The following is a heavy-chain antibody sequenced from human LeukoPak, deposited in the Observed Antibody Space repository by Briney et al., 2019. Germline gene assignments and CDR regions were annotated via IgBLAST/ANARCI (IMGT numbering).Heavy chain of an antibody. CDR2: IIPIFGTA. CDR1: GGTFSGYA. CDR3: ARSIQLWSVYYFDY. V-gene: IGHV1-69*13. J-gene: IGHJ4*02. Sequence: ASVKVSCKASGGTFSGYAISWVRQAPGQGLEWMGGIIPIFGTANYAQKFQGRVTITADESTSTAYMELSSLRSEDTAVYYCARSIQLWSVYYFDYWGQGTLVTVSS. D-gene: IGHD5-18*01.